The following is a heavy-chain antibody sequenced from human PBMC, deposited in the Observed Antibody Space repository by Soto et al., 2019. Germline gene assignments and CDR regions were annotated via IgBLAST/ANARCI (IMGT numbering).Heavy chain of an antibody. Sequence: SGPTLVNPTQTLTLTCTFSGFSLSTVGVGVGWIRQPPGKALEWLALIYWNDDKRYSPSLKSRLTITKDTSKNQVVLTMTNMDPVDTATYYCAHNRCSGGSCYHNWFDPWGQRTLVNVSS. CDR3: AHNRCSGGSCYHNWFDP. D-gene: IGHD2-15*01. CDR1: GFSLSTVGVG. CDR2: IYWNDDK. J-gene: IGHJ5*02. V-gene: IGHV2-5*01.